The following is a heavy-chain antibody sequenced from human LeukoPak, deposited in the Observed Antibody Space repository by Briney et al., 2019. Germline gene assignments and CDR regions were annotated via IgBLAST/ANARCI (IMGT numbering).Heavy chain of an antibody. V-gene: IGHV1-46*01. CDR1: GYTFTSYY. D-gene: IGHD6-19*01. Sequence: ASVKVSCKASGYTFTSYYMHWVRQAPGQGLEWMGIINPSGGSTSYAQKFQGRVTMTRDMSTGTVYMELSSLRSEDTAVYYCARDYSFRAPRVGEYSSGWYPLFDYWGQGTLVTVSS. CDR3: ARDYSFRAPRVGEYSSGWYPLFDY. J-gene: IGHJ4*02. CDR2: INPSGGST.